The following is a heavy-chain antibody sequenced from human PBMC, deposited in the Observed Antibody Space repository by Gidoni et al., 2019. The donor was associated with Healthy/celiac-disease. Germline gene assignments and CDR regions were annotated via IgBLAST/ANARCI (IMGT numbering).Heavy chain of an antibody. CDR1: GYTFTGYY. Sequence: QVQLVQSGAEVKKPGASVKVSCKASGYTFTGYYMHWVRQAPGQGLEWMGWINPNSGGTNYAQKFQGWVTMTRDTSISTAYMELSRLRSDDTAVYYCARGGITMGLHYYYGMDVWGQGTTVTVSS. J-gene: IGHJ6*02. CDR3: ARGGITMGLHYYYGMDV. CDR2: INPNSGGT. D-gene: IGHD3-10*01. V-gene: IGHV1-2*04.